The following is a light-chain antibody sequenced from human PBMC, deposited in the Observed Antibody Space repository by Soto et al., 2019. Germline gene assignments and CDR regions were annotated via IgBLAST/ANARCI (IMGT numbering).Light chain of an antibody. Sequence: QSALTQPASVSGAPGQSITISCTGTGNDVGDYKCVSWYKKHPGKPPKALIYEVSNRPSDVSLRFSGSKSGTTAFLTISGLQAEDEADYYCSSFISSSTIVFGSGTKLTVL. CDR3: SSFISSSTIV. J-gene: IGLJ1*01. CDR1: GNDVGDYKC. CDR2: EVS. V-gene: IGLV2-14*01.